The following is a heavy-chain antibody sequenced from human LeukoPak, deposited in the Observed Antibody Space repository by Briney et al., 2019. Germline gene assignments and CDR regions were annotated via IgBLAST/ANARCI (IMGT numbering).Heavy chain of an antibody. CDR2: ISANNGNT. J-gene: IGHJ4*02. CDR3: ARDSLGGYCSTPSCVLGFY. Sequence: GASVNVSCKASGYTFTSYGFSWVRQAPGQGLEWMGWISANNGNTDYAQNFQGRVTMTTDTSTSTAYMELRSLISDDTSVYYCARDSLGGYCSTPSCVLGFYWGQGTLVTVSS. CDR1: GYTFTSYG. V-gene: IGHV1-18*01. D-gene: IGHD2-2*01.